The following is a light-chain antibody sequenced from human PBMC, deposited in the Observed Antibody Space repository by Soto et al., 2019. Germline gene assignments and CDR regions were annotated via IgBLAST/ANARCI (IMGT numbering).Light chain of an antibody. CDR3: QQYNSHSRYT. CDR2: TAS. V-gene: IGKV1-5*03. CDR1: QSFNTW. J-gene: IGKJ2*01. Sequence: DIQMTQSPSTLSASVGDRVTITCRASQSFNTWLAWYQQKPGKAPKLLIYTASRLESGVPSRFSGSGSGTEFTLTISSLQPDDFATYYCQQYNSHSRYTFGQGTKVEIK.